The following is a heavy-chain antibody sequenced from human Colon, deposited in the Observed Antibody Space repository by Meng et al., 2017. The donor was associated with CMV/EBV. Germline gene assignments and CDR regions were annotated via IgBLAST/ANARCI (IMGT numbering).Heavy chain of an antibody. V-gene: IGHV1-46*01. CDR1: GYTFTSYY. CDR2: INPSGGST. J-gene: IGHJ3*02. Sequence: ASVKVSCKASGYTFTSYYMHWVRQAPGQGLEWMGIINPSGGSTSYAQKFQGRVTMTRDTSTSTVYMELSSLRSEDTAVYYWSKDGGYSSSSDAFDIWGQGTMVTVSS. D-gene: IGHD6-6*01. CDR3: SKDGGYSSSSDAFDI.